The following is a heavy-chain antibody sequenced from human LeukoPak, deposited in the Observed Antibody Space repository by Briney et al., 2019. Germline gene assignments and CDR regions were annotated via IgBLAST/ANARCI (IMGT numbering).Heavy chain of an antibody. D-gene: IGHD2-21*01. CDR3: ARVFARDASSRMDV. J-gene: IGHJ6*02. V-gene: IGHV4-31*03. CDR2: IYYSGST. CDR1: GGSISSGGYY. Sequence: SETLSLTCTVSGGSISSGGYYWSWIRQHPGKGLEWIGYIYYSGSTYYNPSLKSRVTISVDTSKNQFSLKLSSVTAADTAVYYCARVFARDASSRMDVWGQGTTVTVSS.